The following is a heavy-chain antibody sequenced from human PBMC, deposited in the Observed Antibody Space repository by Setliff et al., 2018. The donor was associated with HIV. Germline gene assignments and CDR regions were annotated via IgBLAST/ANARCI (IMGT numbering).Heavy chain of an antibody. CDR1: GGSISSGDYY. V-gene: IGHV4-39*07. J-gene: IGHJ3*02. CDR3: ARGQGCGGGCHYAFEM. Sequence: SETLSLTCTVSGGSISSGDYYWGWIRQPPGKGLEWIGSIYHSGSTYYNPSLKSRVTISVDTSKNQFSLKLSSVTAADTAVYYCARGQGCGGGCHYAFEMWGQGTMVTVSS. CDR2: IYHSGST. D-gene: IGHD2-21*02.